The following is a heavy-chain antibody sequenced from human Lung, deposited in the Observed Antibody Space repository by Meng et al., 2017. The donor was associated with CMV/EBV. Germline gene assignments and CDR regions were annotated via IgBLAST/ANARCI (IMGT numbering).Heavy chain of an antibody. D-gene: IGHD2-21*01. J-gene: IGHJ3*02. V-gene: IGHV3-30-3*01. CDR3: ATSRFHGDFKDAVNI. Sequence: GGSXRLXCAASGFTLNSYTVHWVRQAPGKGLEWMAVISYDGTYKYYGDSVKGRFTVSRDNSKRSLYLQMNSLRPEDTAVYYCATSRFHGDFKDAVNIWGPGKLVNV. CDR1: GFTLNSYT. CDR2: ISYDGTYK.